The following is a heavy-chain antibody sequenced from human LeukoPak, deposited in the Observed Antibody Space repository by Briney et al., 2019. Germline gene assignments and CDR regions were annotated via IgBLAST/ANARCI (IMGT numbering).Heavy chain of an antibody. J-gene: IGHJ6*03. CDR2: ITDSGRST. V-gene: IGHV3-23*01. CDR3: AKDARLRYPSYYMDV. CDR1: GFTFSSYT. Sequence: QAGGSLRLSCAASGFTFSSYTMNWVRQAPGKGLEWVSAITDSGRSTYYADSVKGRFTTSRDNSKNTLYLQMNSLRAEDSAVYSCAKDARLRYPSYYMDVWGKGTTVTVSS. D-gene: IGHD3-9*01.